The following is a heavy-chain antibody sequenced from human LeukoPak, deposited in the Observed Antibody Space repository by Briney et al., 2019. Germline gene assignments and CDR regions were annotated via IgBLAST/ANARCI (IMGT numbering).Heavy chain of an antibody. CDR1: GYTVTELS. V-gene: IGHV1-24*01. CDR3: ATENYDSSGYYSVAFDI. D-gene: IGHD3-22*01. CDR2: FDPEDGET. Sequence: ASVKVSCKVSGYTVTELSMHWVRQSPGKGLEWMGGFDPEDGETIYAQKFQGRVTMTEDTSTDTAYMELSSLRSEDTAVYYCATENYDSSGYYSVAFDIWGQGTMVTVSS. J-gene: IGHJ3*02.